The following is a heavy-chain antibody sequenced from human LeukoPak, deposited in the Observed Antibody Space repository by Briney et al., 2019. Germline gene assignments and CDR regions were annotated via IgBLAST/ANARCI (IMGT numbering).Heavy chain of an antibody. CDR3: ARVTYYYDSSGYYYGYAFDI. V-gene: IGHV4-61*02. Sequence: SETLSLTCTVSGGSISSGSYYWSWIRQPAGKGLEWIGRIYTSGSTNYNPSLKSRVTISVDTSKNQFSLKLSSVTAADTAVYYCARVTYYYDSSGYYYGYAFDIWGQGTMVTVSS. CDR2: IYTSGST. J-gene: IGHJ3*02. D-gene: IGHD3-22*01. CDR1: GGSISSGSYY.